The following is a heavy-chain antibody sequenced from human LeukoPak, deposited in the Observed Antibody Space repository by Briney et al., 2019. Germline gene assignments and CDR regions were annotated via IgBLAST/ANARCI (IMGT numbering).Heavy chain of an antibody. CDR3: AKDLGTEYNIFDY. J-gene: IGHJ4*02. D-gene: IGHD3-9*01. V-gene: IGHV3-30*02. CDR2: VRYGGNIK. CDR1: EFTFSAYA. Sequence: GGSLRLSCATSEFTFSAYAMHWIRQAPGGGLEWVAFVRYGGNIKYYADSVKGRLTISRDNSKNTLYLQMNSLRPEDTAVYYCAKDLGTEYNIFDYWGQGTLVTVSS.